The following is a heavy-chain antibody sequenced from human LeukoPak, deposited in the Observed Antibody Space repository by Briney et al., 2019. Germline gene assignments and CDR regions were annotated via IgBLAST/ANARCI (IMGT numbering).Heavy chain of an antibody. J-gene: IGHJ4*02. V-gene: IGHV4-34*01. CDR2: INHSGST. CDR3: ARGLTYYYDSSGYEALNY. CDR1: GGSFNGYY. D-gene: IGHD3-22*01. Sequence: SETLSLTCAVYGGSFNGYYWTWIRQPPGKGLEWIGEINHSGSTDYNPSLKSRVTISVDTSKNQFSLKLNSVTAADTAVYYCARGLTYYYDSSGYEALNYWGRGTLVTVSS.